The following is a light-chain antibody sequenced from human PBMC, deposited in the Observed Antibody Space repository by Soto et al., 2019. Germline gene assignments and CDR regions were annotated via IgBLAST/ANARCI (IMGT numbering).Light chain of an antibody. J-gene: IGKJ4*01. V-gene: IGKV3-15*01. Sequence: DIVMTQSPAILSVSLGERATPSCLASQSISDNLAWYQQRSGQAPRLLIYGASTRATGVPARFSGSGSGTEFTLTISSLQSDDFAIYYCQQYKSWPPLTFGGGTKVE. CDR3: QQYKSWPPLT. CDR2: GAS. CDR1: QSISDN.